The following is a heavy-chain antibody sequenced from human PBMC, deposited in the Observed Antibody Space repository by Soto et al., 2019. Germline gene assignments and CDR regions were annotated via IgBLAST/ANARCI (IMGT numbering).Heavy chain of an antibody. J-gene: IGHJ4*02. V-gene: IGHV3-30*18. D-gene: IGHD5-12*01. Sequence: GGSLRLSCAASGFTFSSYGMHWVRQAPGKGLEWVAVISYDGSNKYYADSVKGRFTISRDNSKNTLYLQMNGLRAEDTAVYYCAKDLGDGYYYWGQGALVTVSS. CDR3: AKDLGDGYYY. CDR1: GFTFSSYG. CDR2: ISYDGSNK.